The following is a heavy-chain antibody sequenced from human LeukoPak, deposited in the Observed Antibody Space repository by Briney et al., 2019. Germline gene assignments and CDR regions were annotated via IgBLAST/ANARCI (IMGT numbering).Heavy chain of an antibody. D-gene: IGHD2-15*01. CDR2: LTESGRT. Sequence: SETLSLTCAVYGGSFSGYFWSWIRQPPGKGLEWIGELTESGRTSYNPSLKSRVTIAEDTSRNQFSLKLSSVTAADTAVYYCARWSLRGCSGSPCFDYWGQGTLVTVSS. V-gene: IGHV4-34*01. CDR1: GGSFSGYF. J-gene: IGHJ4*02. CDR3: ARWSLRGCSGSPCFDY.